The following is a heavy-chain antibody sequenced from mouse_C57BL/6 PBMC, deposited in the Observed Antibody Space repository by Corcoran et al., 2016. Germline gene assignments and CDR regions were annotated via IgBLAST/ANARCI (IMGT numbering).Heavy chain of an antibody. CDR2: LYHSGST. CDR3: ASYCSGGSCYPEYNWFDP. CDR1: GYSISSGYY. D-gene: IGHD1-1*02. Sequence: QVQLQESGPGLVKPSEPLSLTCAVSGYSISSGYYWGWIRQPPGKGLEWIGRLYHSGSTYYNPSLRSRVDRSVGKSKNQFALKLSSVTAADTAVYYCASYCSGGSCYPEYNWFDPWGQGTLVTVSS. V-gene: IGHV12-3*02. J-gene: IGHJ4*01.